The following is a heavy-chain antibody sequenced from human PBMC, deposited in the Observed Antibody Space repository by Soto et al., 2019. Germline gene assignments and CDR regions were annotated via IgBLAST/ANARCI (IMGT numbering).Heavy chain of an antibody. V-gene: IGHV1-18*01. D-gene: IGHD5-12*01. CDR1: GYTFTSYG. Sequence: ASVKVSCKASGYTFTSYGISWVRQAPGQGLEWMGWISAYNGNTNYAQKLQGRVTMTTDTSTSTAYMELRSLRSDDTAVYYCARRVRRGLATPSYYYMDVWGKGTTVTVSS. CDR2: ISAYNGNT. J-gene: IGHJ6*03. CDR3: ARRVRRGLATPSYYYMDV.